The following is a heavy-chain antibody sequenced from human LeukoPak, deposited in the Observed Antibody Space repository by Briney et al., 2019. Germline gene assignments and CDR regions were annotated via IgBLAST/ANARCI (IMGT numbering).Heavy chain of an antibody. V-gene: IGHV3-20*04. D-gene: IGHD2-15*01. CDR3: ARDKALVAGAFDI. CDR2: INWNGVST. Sequence: PGGSLRLSCAASGFTFDNYRMNWVRQAPGKGLEWVSAINWNGVSTNYADSVKGRFTISRDNAKNSLYLQMSSLRAEDTALYYCARDKALVAGAFDIWGQGTMVTVSS. J-gene: IGHJ3*02. CDR1: GFTFDNYR.